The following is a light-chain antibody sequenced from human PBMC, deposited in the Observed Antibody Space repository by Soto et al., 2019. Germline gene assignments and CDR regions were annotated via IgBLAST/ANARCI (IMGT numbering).Light chain of an antibody. CDR2: AAS. CDR1: QSISSY. Sequence: DIQMTQSPSSLSASVGDRVTITCLASQSISSYLNWYRQKPGKAPKLLIYAASSLQSGVPSRFSGSGSGTDFTLTISSLQPEDFATYYCQQSYSTPWTFGQGTKVDI. J-gene: IGKJ1*01. V-gene: IGKV1-39*01. CDR3: QQSYSTPWT.